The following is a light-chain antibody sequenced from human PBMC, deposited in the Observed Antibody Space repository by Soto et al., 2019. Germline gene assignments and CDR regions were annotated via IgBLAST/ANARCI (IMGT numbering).Light chain of an antibody. CDR3: QQYNHWSSIT. CDR2: GAS. J-gene: IGKJ5*01. CDR1: RYISNN. V-gene: IGKV3-15*01. Sequence: EIAMTQSPATLSVSLGERATLCCRASRYISNNLAWYQQRPGQAPSLLIYGASTRATGVPARFSGSGSGTDFLLSISGLQSEDSAVYYCQQYNHWSSITFGQGTRLEIK.